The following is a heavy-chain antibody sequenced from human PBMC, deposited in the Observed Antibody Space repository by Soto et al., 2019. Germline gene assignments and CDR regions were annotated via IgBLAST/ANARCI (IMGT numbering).Heavy chain of an antibody. J-gene: IGHJ5*02. D-gene: IGHD6-13*01. Sequence: QVQLVQSGAEVKKPGSSVKVSCKASGGTFSSYAISWVRQAPGQGLEWMGGIIPIFGTANYAQKFQGRVTITAEQPTSTAYMELSSLGSEDTGGYYCARRVYSSRWYSSWFDPWGQGTLVTVSS. CDR1: GGTFSSYA. CDR3: ARRVYSSRWYSSWFDP. V-gene: IGHV1-69*01. CDR2: IIPIFGTA.